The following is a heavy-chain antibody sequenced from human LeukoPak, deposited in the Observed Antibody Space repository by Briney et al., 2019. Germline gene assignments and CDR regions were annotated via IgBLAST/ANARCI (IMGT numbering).Heavy chain of an antibody. D-gene: IGHD3-3*01. J-gene: IGHJ4*02. CDR2: ISSSGNTI. CDR3: ARDTFNSDFWSAYYDC. V-gene: IGHV3-48*03. CDR1: GFTFSSYE. Sequence: GGSLRLSCAASGFTFSSYEMNWVRQAPGKGLEWVSYISSSGNTIYYADSVKGRFTISRDNAKNSLYLQMNSLRAEDTAVYYCARDTFNSDFWSAYYDCWGQGTLVTVSS.